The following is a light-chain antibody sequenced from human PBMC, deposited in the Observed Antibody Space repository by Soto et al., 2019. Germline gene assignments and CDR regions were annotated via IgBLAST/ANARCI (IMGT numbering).Light chain of an antibody. CDR1: SSDVGSYNL. J-gene: IGLJ2*01. Sequence: QSVLTQPASVSGSPGQSITISCTGTSSDVGSYNLVSWYQQHPGKAPKLMIYEVGKRPSGVSNRFSGSKSGNTASLTISGLQAEDEADYYCCSYAGSSTHVVFGGGTKLTVL. V-gene: IGLV2-23*02. CDR3: CSYAGSSTHVV. CDR2: EVG.